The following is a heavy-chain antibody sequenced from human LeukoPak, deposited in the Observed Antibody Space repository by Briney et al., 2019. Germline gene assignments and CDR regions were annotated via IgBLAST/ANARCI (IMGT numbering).Heavy chain of an antibody. V-gene: IGHV3-33*06. Sequence: PGGSLRLSCAASGFTFSSYGMHWVRQAPGKGLEWVAVIWHDGSNKYYADSVKGRFTISRDNSKNTLYLQMNSLRAEDTAVYYCAKDSYYDSSGYYRWGQGTLVTVSS. CDR1: GFTFSSYG. J-gene: IGHJ4*02. D-gene: IGHD3-22*01. CDR3: AKDSYYDSSGYYR. CDR2: IWHDGSNK.